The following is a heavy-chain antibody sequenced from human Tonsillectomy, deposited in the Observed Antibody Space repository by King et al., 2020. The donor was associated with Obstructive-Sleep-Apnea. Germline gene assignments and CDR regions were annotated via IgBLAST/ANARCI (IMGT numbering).Heavy chain of an antibody. V-gene: IGHV4-4*02. CDR1: GGSISSTNW. CDR3: ASGNSTSPGY. Sequence: QLQGSGPGLVKPSGTLSLTCAVSGGSISSTNWWSWVRQPPGKGLEWIGEIYHSGSTNYNPSLKNRVTISIDKSENQFSLKLTSMTAADTAVYYCASGNSTSPGYWGQGTLVTVSS. D-gene: IGHD2/OR15-2a*01. CDR2: IYHSGST. J-gene: IGHJ4*02.